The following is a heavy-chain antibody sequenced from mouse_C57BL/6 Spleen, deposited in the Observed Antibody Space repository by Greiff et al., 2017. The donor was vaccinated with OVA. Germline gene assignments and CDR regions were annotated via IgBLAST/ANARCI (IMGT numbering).Heavy chain of an antibody. V-gene: IGHV1-82*01. Sequence: VQLKESGPELVKPGASVKISCKASGYAFSSSWMNWVKQRPGKGLEWIGRIYPGDGDTNYNGKFKGKATLTADKSSSTAYMQLSSLTSEDSAVYFCAREDGTGFAYWGQGTLVTVSA. D-gene: IGHD4-1*01. CDR3: AREDGTGFAY. CDR1: GYAFSSSW. J-gene: IGHJ3*01. CDR2: IYPGDGDT.